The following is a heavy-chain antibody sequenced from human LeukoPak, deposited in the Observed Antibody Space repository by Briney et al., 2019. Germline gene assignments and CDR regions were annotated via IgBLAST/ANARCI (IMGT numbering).Heavy chain of an antibody. CDR1: GFTFSSCA. D-gene: IGHD3-10*01. CDR2: ISYDGSNK. Sequence: GGSLRLSCAASGFTFSSCAMHWVRQAPGKGLEWVAVISYDGSNKYYPDSVKGRFTISRDNSKNTVYLQMNSLRAEDTAVYYCAKALGAAFDYWGQGTLVTVSS. J-gene: IGHJ4*02. V-gene: IGHV3-30*04. CDR3: AKALGAAFDY.